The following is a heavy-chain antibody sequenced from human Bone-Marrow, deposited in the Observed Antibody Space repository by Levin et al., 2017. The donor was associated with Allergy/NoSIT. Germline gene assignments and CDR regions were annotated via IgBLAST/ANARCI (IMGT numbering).Heavy chain of an antibody. V-gene: IGHV3-53*01. CDR1: GFTVSDSY. J-gene: IGHJ4*02. CDR3: ARAVSLTSILES. Sequence: GGSLRLSCAASGFTVSDSYMYWVRQAPGKGLEWVSVLHSGGTTFYADSVRGRFTISRDNSKNTLYLQMESLRAEDTALYYCARAVSLTSILESWGQGTLVTVSS. CDR2: LHSGGTT. D-gene: IGHD3-3*01.